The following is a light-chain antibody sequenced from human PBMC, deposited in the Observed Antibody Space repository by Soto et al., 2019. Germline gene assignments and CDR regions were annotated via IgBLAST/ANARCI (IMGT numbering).Light chain of an antibody. Sequence: QSALTKPPSVSAAPGQRVTISCSRSSSNIGGNSVSWYQQLPGTAPKLLIYDDDKRPSGIPDRFSGSTSGTSATLGITGFQTGDEADYYCGSWDSSLSAYVFGTGTKVTIL. CDR2: DDD. CDR3: GSWDSSLSAYV. J-gene: IGLJ1*01. CDR1: SSNIGGNS. V-gene: IGLV1-51*01.